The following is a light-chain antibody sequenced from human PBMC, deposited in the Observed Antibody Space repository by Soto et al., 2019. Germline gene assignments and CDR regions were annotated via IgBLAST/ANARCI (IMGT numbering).Light chain of an antibody. CDR1: QTVGSY. V-gene: IGKV3-11*01. CDR2: NAS. J-gene: IGKJ1*01. Sequence: EIVLTQSPATLSLSPGERATLSCRASQTVGSYLAWYQQKPGQVPRLLIYNASNRATGIPAMFSGSGSGTDFTLTISSLEPEDFAVYYCQQRSNWPLPWTFGQGAKVEIK. CDR3: QQRSNWPLPWT.